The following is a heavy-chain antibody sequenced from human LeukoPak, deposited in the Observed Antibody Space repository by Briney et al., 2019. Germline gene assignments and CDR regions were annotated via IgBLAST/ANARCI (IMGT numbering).Heavy chain of an antibody. Sequence: GGSLRLSCAASGFTFSSYWMSWVRQAPGKGLGWVANIKQDGSEEYYVDSVKGRFTISRDNAKNSLYLQMNSLRAEDTAVYYCARVQGMGSYYDFWSGLYYMDVWGKGTTVTVSS. CDR3: ARVQGMGSYYDFWSGLYYMDV. CDR2: IKQDGSEE. V-gene: IGHV3-7*01. CDR1: GFTFSSYW. J-gene: IGHJ6*03. D-gene: IGHD3-3*01.